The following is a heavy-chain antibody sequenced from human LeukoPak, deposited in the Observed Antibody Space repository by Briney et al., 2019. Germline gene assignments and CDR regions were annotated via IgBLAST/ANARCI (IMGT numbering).Heavy chain of an antibody. D-gene: IGHD6-19*01. CDR3: ATGYTSGTRIDY. Sequence: PGGSLRLSCAASGFTFSSYAMHWVRQAPGKGLEWVAVISYDGSNKYYADSVKGRFTISRDNANNFLYLQVSSLRAEDTAVYYCATGYTSGTRIDYWGQGTLVSVSS. CDR2: ISYDGSNK. V-gene: IGHV3-30-3*01. J-gene: IGHJ4*02. CDR1: GFTFSSYA.